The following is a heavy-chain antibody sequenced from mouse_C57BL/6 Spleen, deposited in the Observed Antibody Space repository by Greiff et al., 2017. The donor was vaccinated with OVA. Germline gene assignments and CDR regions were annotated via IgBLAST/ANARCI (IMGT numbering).Heavy chain of an antibody. V-gene: IGHV1-54*01. CDR1: GYAFTNYL. Sequence: QVQLKESGAELVRPGTSVKVSCKASGYAFTNYLIEWVKQRPGQGLEWIGVINPGSGGTNYNEKFKGKATLTADKSSSTAYMQLSSLTSEDSAVYCCAREDDYDYYFDYWGQGTTLTVSS. CDR3: AREDDYDYYFDY. J-gene: IGHJ2*01. D-gene: IGHD2-4*01. CDR2: INPGSGGT.